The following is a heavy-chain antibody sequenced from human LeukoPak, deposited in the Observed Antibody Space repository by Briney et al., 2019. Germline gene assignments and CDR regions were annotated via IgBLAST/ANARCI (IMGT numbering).Heavy chain of an antibody. Sequence: SETLSLTCTVSGGSISSSSYYWGWIRQPPGKGLEWIGSIYYSGSTDCNPSLKSRVTISVDTSKNQFSLKLSSVTAADTAVYYCARLKCGGDCYLDYWGQGTLVTVSS. CDR2: IYYSGST. CDR1: GGSISSSSYY. CDR3: ARLKCGGDCYLDY. V-gene: IGHV4-39*01. J-gene: IGHJ4*02. D-gene: IGHD2-21*02.